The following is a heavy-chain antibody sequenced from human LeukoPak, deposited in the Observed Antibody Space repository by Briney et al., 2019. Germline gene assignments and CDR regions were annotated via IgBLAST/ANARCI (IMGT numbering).Heavy chain of an antibody. CDR3: ASHSGSDLFYYHYYYMDV. J-gene: IGHJ6*03. CDR2: IYHSGST. Sequence: PSETLSLTCTVSGYSISSGYYWGWIRQPPGKGLEWIGSIYHSGSTYYNPSLKSRVTISVDTSKNQFSLKLSSVTAADTAVYYCASHSGSDLFYYHYYYMDVWGKGTTVTVSS. D-gene: IGHD1-26*01. V-gene: IGHV4-38-2*02. CDR1: GYSISSGYY.